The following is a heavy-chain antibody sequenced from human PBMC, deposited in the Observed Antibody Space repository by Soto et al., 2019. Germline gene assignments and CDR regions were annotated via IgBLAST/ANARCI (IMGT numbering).Heavy chain of an antibody. V-gene: IGHV1-8*01. CDR2: ISPDSGKT. CDR3: ARVYCYYYYYRDV. D-gene: IGHD2-8*02. J-gene: IGHJ6*03. CDR1: GYSLTDNG. Sequence: QAYLEQSGAEVKKPGASVKVSCKASGYSLTDNGITWVRQASGPGLEYVGWISPDSGKTAYAPKFQGRVTMTKDTSINTVYMELSSLRSDDTAVYYCARVYCYYYYYRDVGGKGTTVTVSS.